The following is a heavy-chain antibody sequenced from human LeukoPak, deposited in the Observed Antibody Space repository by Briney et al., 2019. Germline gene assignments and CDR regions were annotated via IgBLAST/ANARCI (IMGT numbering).Heavy chain of an antibody. CDR1: GYSISSGYY. Sequence: PSETLSLTCVVSGYSISSGYYWGWIRQPPGKGLEWIGSIYHSGSTYYSPPLKSRLTISVDTSKNQFSLKLSSVTAADTAVYYCARAGAFFYYMDVWGKGTTVTVSS. D-gene: IGHD2/OR15-2a*01. V-gene: IGHV4-38-2*01. CDR3: ARAGAFFYYMDV. J-gene: IGHJ6*04. CDR2: IYHSGST.